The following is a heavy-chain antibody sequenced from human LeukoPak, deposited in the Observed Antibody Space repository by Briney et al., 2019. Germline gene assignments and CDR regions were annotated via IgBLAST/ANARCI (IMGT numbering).Heavy chain of an antibody. J-gene: IGHJ6*03. Sequence: SVKVSCKASGGIFSSYAISWVRQAPGQGLEWMGGIIPIFGTANYAQKFQGRVTITTDESTSTAYMELSSLRSEDTAVYYCARGGDYDSSGYSPASVYYYYYMDVWGKGTTVTVSS. V-gene: IGHV1-69*05. D-gene: IGHD3-22*01. CDR3: ARGGDYDSSGYSPASVYYYYYMDV. CDR2: IIPIFGTA. CDR1: GGIFSSYA.